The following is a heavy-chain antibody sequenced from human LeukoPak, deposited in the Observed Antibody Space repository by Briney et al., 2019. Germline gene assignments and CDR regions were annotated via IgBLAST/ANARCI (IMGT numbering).Heavy chain of an antibody. CDR1: GYTFTSYG. Sequence: GASVKVSCKASGYTFTSYGISWVRQAPGQGLEWMGWISAYNGNTNYAQKLQGRVTMTTDTSTSTAYMELRSLRSDDTAVYYCAREGGDLGPDYYYGMDVWGQGTTVIVSS. CDR3: AREGGDLGPDYYYGMDV. D-gene: IGHD2-21*02. CDR2: ISAYNGNT. V-gene: IGHV1-18*01. J-gene: IGHJ6*02.